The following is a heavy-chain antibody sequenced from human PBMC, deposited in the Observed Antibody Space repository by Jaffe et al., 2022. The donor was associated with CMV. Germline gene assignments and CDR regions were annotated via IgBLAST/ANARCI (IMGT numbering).Heavy chain of an antibody. Sequence: QLQLQESGPGLVKPSETLSLTCTVSGGSIYSSSYYWGWIRQPPGKGLEWIGSIYYSGSTSYNPSLKSRVTISVDTSENQFSLKLSSVTAADTAVYYCARQAPPRGNSYAYFNDWGQGILVTVSS. CDR1: GGSIYSSSYY. J-gene: IGHJ4*02. CDR3: ARQAPPRGNSYAYFND. D-gene: IGHD5-18*01. CDR2: IYYSGST. V-gene: IGHV4-39*01.